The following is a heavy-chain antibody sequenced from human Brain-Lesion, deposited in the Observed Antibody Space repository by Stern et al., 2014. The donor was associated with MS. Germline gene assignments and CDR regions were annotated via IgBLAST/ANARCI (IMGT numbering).Heavy chain of an antibody. Sequence: VQLEESGGGLVQPGGSLRLSCTASGFTFNSYWMSWVRQAPGKGLEWVANIKEDGSEKYYVESVKGRFTVYRDNAKNSMYLQMNSLRVDDTATYYCARIGYSSSWYSPVGFFQHWGQGTLVTVSS. V-gene: IGHV3-7*01. J-gene: IGHJ1*01. CDR1: GFTFNSYW. CDR3: ARIGYSSSWYSPVGFFQH. D-gene: IGHD6-13*01. CDR2: IKEDGSEK.